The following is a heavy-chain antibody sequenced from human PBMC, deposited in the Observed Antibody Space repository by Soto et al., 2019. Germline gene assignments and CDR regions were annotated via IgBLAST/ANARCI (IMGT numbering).Heavy chain of an antibody. V-gene: IGHV3-30*03. Sequence: PGGSLRLSCVAPGFTFTNSGFHWVRQAPGKGLGWVAVISYDGNEYYVDSVKGRFTISRDNSKNTLNLQMNTLRAEDTAVYYCGIRRSTGGMLVPGQAPTVTLSS. D-gene: IGHD2-21*01. J-gene: IGHJ6*02. CDR2: ISYDGNE. CDR1: GFTFTNSG. CDR3: GIRRSTGGMLV.